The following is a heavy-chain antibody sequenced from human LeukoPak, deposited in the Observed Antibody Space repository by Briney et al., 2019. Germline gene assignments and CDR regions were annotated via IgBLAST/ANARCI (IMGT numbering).Heavy chain of an antibody. Sequence: PGGSLRLSCAASGFTFSSYSMTWVRQAPGKGLEWVSSISSSSTYIYYADSVKGRFTISRDNAKNSLYLQMNSLRAEDTAVYYCAQKASYCSSTSCYGSWGQGTLVTVSS. D-gene: IGHD2-2*01. V-gene: IGHV3-21*01. J-gene: IGHJ4*02. CDR1: GFTFSSYS. CDR3: AQKASYCSSTSCYGS. CDR2: ISSSSTYI.